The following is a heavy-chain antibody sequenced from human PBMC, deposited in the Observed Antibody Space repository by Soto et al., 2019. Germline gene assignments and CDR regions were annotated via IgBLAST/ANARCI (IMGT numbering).Heavy chain of an antibody. V-gene: IGHV3-30-3*01. J-gene: IGHJ4*02. CDR3: ARAPPSITIFGVFDY. CDR2: ISYDGSNK. CDR1: GFTFSSYA. Sequence: QVQLVESGGGVVQPGRSLRLSCAASGFTFSSYAMHWVRQAPGEGLEWVAVISYDGSNKYYADSVKGRFTISRDNSKNTLYLQMNSLRAEDTAVYYCARAPPSITIFGVFDYWGQGTLVTVSS. D-gene: IGHD3-3*01.